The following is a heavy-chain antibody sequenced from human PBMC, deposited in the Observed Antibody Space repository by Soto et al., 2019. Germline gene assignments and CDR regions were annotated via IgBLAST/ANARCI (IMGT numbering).Heavy chain of an antibody. CDR2: IIPIFGTP. V-gene: IGHV1-69*13. CDR3: ARDRDYSNYYNYYYYYGMDV. Sequence: SVKVSCKASGGTFSTYAINWVRQAPGQGLEWMGGIIPIFGTPNYAQKFQGRVTITADESTSTAYMELSSLRSEDTAVYYCARDRDYSNYYNYYYYYGMDVWGQGTTVTVSS. CDR1: GGTFSTYA. J-gene: IGHJ6*02. D-gene: IGHD4-4*01.